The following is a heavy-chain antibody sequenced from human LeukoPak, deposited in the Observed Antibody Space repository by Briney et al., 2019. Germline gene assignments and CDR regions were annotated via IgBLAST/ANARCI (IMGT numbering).Heavy chain of an antibody. V-gene: IGHV1-69*06. CDR1: GGTFSSYA. CDR3: ARDVGDLNWGAVTTDYYYGMDV. CDR2: IIPIFGTA. D-gene: IGHD7-27*01. Sequence: GASVKVSCKASGGTFSSYAISWVRQAPGQGLEWMGGIIPIFGTANYAQKFQGRVTITADKSTSTAYMELSSLRSEDTAVYYCARDVGDLNWGAVTTDYYYGMDVWGQGTTVTVSS. J-gene: IGHJ6*02.